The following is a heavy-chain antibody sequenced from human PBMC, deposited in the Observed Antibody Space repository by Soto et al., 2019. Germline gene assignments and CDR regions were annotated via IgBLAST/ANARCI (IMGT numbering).Heavy chain of an antibody. CDR3: AKASYGHGYFDY. Sequence: SETLSLTCTVSGDSLSTSFWWTLVRQSPGKGLEWIGQIYHVGSTNYNPTLKSRVTISVDKSKNQFSLKLTSVNAADTAVYYCAKASYGHGYFDYWGKVDPVTVCS. J-gene: IGHJ4*02. V-gene: IGHV4-4*02. CDR2: IYHVGST. D-gene: IGHD4-17*01. CDR1: GDSLSTSFW.